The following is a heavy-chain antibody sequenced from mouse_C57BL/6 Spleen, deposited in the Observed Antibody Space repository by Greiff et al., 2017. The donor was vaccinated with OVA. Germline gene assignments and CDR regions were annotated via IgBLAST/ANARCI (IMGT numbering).Heavy chain of an antibody. CDR3: ARGGTTVVATGDY. V-gene: IGHV1-82*01. CDR1: GYAFSSSW. Sequence: VKLVESGPELVKPGASVKISCKASGYAFSSSWMNWVKQRPGKGLEWIGRIYPGDGDTNYNGKFKGKATLTADKSSSTAYMQLSSLTSEDSAVYFGARGGTTVVATGDYWGQGTTLTVSS. CDR2: IYPGDGDT. J-gene: IGHJ2*01. D-gene: IGHD1-1*01.